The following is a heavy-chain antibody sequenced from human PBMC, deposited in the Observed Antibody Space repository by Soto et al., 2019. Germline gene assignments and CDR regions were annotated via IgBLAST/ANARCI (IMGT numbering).Heavy chain of an antibody. V-gene: IGHV3-23*01. Sequence: GGSLRLSCRASGFAFSSYAMNWVRQAPGRGLEWVSGVSGSGGSTYYADSVKGRFTISRDNSKNTVYLQMNSLRAEDTAVYYCAKDSWYYYLYGMDVWGQGTTVTVSS. CDR2: VSGSGGST. D-gene: IGHD2-15*01. J-gene: IGHJ6*02. CDR3: AKDSWYYYLYGMDV. CDR1: GFAFSSYA.